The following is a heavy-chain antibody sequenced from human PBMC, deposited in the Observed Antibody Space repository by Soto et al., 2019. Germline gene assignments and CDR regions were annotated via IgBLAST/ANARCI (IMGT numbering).Heavy chain of an antibody. J-gene: IGHJ3*02. D-gene: IGHD1-1*01. CDR2: MSHSGGT. Sequence: QVQLQQWGAGLLKPSETLSLTCAVYGGFVSSGSYYWSWIRQPPGKGLEWIGEMSHSGGTDFNPSLKRRVTISVATSKNQFSRKMSSVNAAATALYYCARVERGTATTVVDAFDIWGPGTMVTVSS. CDR3: ARVERGTATTVVDAFDI. CDR1: GGFVSSGSYY. V-gene: IGHV4-34*01.